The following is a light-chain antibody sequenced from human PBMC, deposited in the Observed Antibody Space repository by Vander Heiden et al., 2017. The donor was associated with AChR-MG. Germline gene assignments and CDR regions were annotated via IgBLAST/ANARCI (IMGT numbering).Light chain of an antibody. CDR2: GAS. CDR3: QQYNNWPPIT. CDR1: QSVSSN. J-gene: IGKJ3*01. V-gene: IGKV3-15*01. Sequence: EIVMTQSPSPLPVSPGERATLSSRARQSVSSNLAWYQQKPGQAPRLLIYGASTRATGIPARFSGSGSGTEFTLTISSMQSEDFAVYYCQQYNNWPPITFGPGTKVDIK.